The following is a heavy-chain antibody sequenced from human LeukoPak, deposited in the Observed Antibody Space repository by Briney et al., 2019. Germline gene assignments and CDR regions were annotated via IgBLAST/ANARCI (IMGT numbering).Heavy chain of an antibody. D-gene: IGHD1-26*01. V-gene: IGHV3-23*01. CDR2: ISGSGGST. Sequence: GGSLRLSCEASGFTFSSYAMNWVRQAPGKGLEWVSGISGSGGSTYYADSVKGRFTISRDNAKNSLYLQMNSLRAEDTAVYYCARAGVGARYYFDYWGQGTLVTVSS. CDR3: ARAGVGARYYFDY. J-gene: IGHJ4*02. CDR1: GFTFSSYA.